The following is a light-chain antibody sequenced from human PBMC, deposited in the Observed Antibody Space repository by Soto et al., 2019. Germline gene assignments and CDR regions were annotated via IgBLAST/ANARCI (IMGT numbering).Light chain of an antibody. CDR3: QQFDSLPLT. CDR2: DAS. J-gene: IGKJ4*01. V-gene: IGKV1-33*01. Sequence: DIQMTQSPSSLSASVGDRVTITCQASQDISNNLNWYQQKPGKAPKLLIYDASNLGTGVPSRFSGSGSGTDFTFTISSLQPEDIATYSCQQFDSLPLTFGGGTKVEIK. CDR1: QDISNN.